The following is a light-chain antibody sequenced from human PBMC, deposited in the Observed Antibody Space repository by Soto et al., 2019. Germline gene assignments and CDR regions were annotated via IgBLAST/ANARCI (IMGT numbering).Light chain of an antibody. CDR1: QSVAGS. J-gene: IGKJ5*01. CDR2: DIS. CDR3: QQRSNRIT. V-gene: IGKV3-11*01. Sequence: EFVLTQSPATLSLSPGERAILSCRASQSVAGSLAWYQQKPGQAPRLLIYDISTRAAAIPARCSGSGSGTDFTLTVSSLEPEDFALYYCQQRSNRITFGQGTRLEMK.